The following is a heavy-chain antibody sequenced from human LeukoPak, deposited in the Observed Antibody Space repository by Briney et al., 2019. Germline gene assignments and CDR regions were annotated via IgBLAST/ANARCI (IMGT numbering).Heavy chain of an antibody. J-gene: IGHJ4*02. CDR2: ISAYNGNK. CDR3: TRDGPYSDGSGSYFDY. CDR1: GYTFTSYG. V-gene: IGHV1-18*01. Sequence: ASVKVSCKASGYTFTSYGISWVRQAPGQGLEWMGWISAYNGNKNYAQKFQGRVTMTTDTSTSTAYMELRSLRSDDTAVYYCTRDGPYSDGSGSYFDYWGQGTLVTVSS. D-gene: IGHD3-10*01.